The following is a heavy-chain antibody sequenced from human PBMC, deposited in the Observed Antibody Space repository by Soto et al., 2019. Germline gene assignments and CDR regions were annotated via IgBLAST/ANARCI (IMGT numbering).Heavy chain of an antibody. CDR1: GFNFYSHG. CDR2: ISYDGSNK. J-gene: IGHJ4*02. D-gene: IGHD2-15*01. V-gene: IGHV3-30*18. Sequence: QVQLVESGGRVVQPGRSLRLSCATSGFNFYSHGMHWVRQSPGKGLEWVAVISYDGSNKYYMESVKGRFTISRDKSKNTLSLQMNSLRAEDTAVYYCAKDLSGVTVIDATQGFDSWGKGTLVTVSS. CDR3: AKDLSGVTVIDATQGFDS.